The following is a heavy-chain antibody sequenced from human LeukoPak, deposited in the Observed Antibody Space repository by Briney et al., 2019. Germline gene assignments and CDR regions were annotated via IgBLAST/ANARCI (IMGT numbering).Heavy chain of an antibody. CDR2: IYYSGST. Sequence: PSETLSLTCTVSGGSISSGGYYWSWIRQHPGKGLEWIGYIYYSGSTYYNPSLKSRVTISVDTSKNQFSLKLSSVTAADTAVYYCARGRSDSSGYSNIYYYYYGMDVWGQGTTVTVSS. J-gene: IGHJ6*02. V-gene: IGHV4-31*03. D-gene: IGHD3-22*01. CDR3: ARGRSDSSGYSNIYYYYYGMDV. CDR1: GGSISSGGYY.